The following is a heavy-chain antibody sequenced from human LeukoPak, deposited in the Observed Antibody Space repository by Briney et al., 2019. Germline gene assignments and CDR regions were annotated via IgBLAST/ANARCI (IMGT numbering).Heavy chain of an antibody. CDR2: MNPNSGNT. CDR3: ARTGMTMVPKIDY. CDR1: GYTFTSYD. Sequence: ASVKVSCKASGYTFTSYDINWVRRATGQGLEWMGWMNPNSGNTGYAQKFQGRVTMTRNTSISTAYMELSSLRSEDTAVYYCARTGMTMVPKIDYWGQGTLVTVSS. D-gene: IGHD4/OR15-4a*01. V-gene: IGHV1-8*01. J-gene: IGHJ4*02.